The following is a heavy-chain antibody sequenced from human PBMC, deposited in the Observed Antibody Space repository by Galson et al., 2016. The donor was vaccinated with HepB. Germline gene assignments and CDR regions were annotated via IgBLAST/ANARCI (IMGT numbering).Heavy chain of an antibody. D-gene: IGHD5-12*01. V-gene: IGHV3-23*01. CDR2: LSGSGDIT. CDR1: GFIFSSYA. Sequence: SLRLSCAASGFIFSSYAMSWVRQAPGKGLEWVSGLSGSGDITYYADSVKGRFTISRDNSKNTLYLQMNSLRAEDTAVYYCAKERNIVATAVDYWGQGTLVTVSS. CDR3: AKERNIVATAVDY. J-gene: IGHJ4*02.